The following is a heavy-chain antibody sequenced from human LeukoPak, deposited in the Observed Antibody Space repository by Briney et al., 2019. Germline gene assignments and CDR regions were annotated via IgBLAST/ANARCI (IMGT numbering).Heavy chain of an antibody. D-gene: IGHD3-10*01. V-gene: IGHV4-34*01. Sequence: SETLSLTCAVYGGSFSGYYWSWIRQPPGKGLEWIGEINHSGSTNYNPSLKSGVNISVDKSKNQFSLKLSSVTAADTAVYYCARTPPVVRGVIRYYYYYMDVWGKGTTVTVSS. CDR3: ARTPPVVRGVIRYYYYYMDV. J-gene: IGHJ6*03. CDR1: GGSFSGYY. CDR2: INHSGST.